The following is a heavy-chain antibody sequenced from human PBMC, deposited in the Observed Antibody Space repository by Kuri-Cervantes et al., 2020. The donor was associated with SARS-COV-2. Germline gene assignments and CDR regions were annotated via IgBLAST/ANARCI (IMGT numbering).Heavy chain of an antibody. CDR3: ARGSGYCSSTSCYVVYYYYYMDV. J-gene: IGHJ6*03. D-gene: IGHD2-2*03. Sequence: GSLRLSCAVYGGSFSGYYWSWIRQPPGKGLEWIGEINHSGSTNYNPSLKSRVTISVDTSKNQFSLKLSSVTAADTAVYYCARGSGYCSSTSCYVVYYYYYMDVWGKGTTVTVSS. CDR1: GGSFSGYY. V-gene: IGHV4-34*01. CDR2: INHSGST.